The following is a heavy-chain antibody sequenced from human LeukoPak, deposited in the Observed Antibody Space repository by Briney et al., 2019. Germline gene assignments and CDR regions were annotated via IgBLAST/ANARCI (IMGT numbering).Heavy chain of an antibody. CDR1: GFTFSSYA. CDR2: MSGGGGST. V-gene: IGHV3-23*01. Sequence: PGGSLRLSCAASGFTFSSYAMSWVRQAPGKGLEWVSAMSGGGGSTYYADSVKGRFTISRDNSKNTLYLQMNSLGAEDTAVYCCAKDGMATISYYFDSWGQGTLVTVSS. D-gene: IGHD5-24*01. J-gene: IGHJ4*02. CDR3: AKDGMATISYYFDS.